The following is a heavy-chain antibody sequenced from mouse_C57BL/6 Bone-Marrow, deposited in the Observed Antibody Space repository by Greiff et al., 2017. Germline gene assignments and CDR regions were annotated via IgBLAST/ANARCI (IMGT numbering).Heavy chain of an antibody. CDR2: IYWDDDT. CDR1: GFSLSTSGMG. Sequence: QVTLKESGPGILQSSQTLSLTCSFSGFSLSTSGMGVSWIRQPSGKGLEWLALIYWDDDTRYNPSPKRRLTISKYTSRNQCFLKITTVDTADTATYYCSRRGLYDYDDYWGQGTTLTVSS. D-gene: IGHD2-4*01. CDR3: SRRGLYDYDDY. V-gene: IGHV8-12*01. J-gene: IGHJ2*01.